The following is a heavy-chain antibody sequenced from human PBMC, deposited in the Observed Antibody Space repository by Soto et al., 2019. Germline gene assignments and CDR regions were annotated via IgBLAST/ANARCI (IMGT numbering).Heavy chain of an antibody. Sequence: QVQLVQSGAEVKKPGSSVKVSCKASGGTFSSYAISWVRQAPGQGLEWMGGIIPIFGTANYAQKFQGRVTITADESTSTAYMELSSLRSEDTAVYYCARDREYYDSSGLNDAFDIWGQGTMVTVSS. CDR2: IIPIFGTA. V-gene: IGHV1-69*12. J-gene: IGHJ3*02. D-gene: IGHD3-22*01. CDR3: ARDREYYDSSGLNDAFDI. CDR1: GGTFSSYA.